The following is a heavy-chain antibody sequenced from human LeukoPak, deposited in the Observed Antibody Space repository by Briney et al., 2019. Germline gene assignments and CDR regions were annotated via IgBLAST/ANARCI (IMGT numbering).Heavy chain of an antibody. CDR2: IRFDGSNK. D-gene: IGHD6-13*01. Sequence: GGSLRLSCGASGFTFSSFGMHWVRQAPGKGLEWVAFIRFDGSNKYYADSVKGRFTISRDNAKNSLYLQMNSLRAEDTALYYCARDIWGGAAAGIGYWGQGTLVTVSS. CDR1: GFTFSSFG. CDR3: ARDIWGGAAAGIGY. J-gene: IGHJ4*02. V-gene: IGHV3-30*02.